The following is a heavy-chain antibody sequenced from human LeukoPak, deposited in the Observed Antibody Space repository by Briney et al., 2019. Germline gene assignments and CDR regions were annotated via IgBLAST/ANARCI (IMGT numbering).Heavy chain of an antibody. D-gene: IGHD3-22*01. CDR2: IDYSGST. CDR1: GGSIRSGGYY. V-gene: IGHV4-31*03. J-gene: IGHJ3*02. Sequence: SETLSLTCPVSGGSIRSGGYYWSWIRQHPGKGLEWIGYIDYSGSTYYNPSLKCRVTISVATSKNQFSLKRSSVTAADTAVYYCAGLTMTDAFDIWGQGTMVTVSS. CDR3: AGLTMTDAFDI.